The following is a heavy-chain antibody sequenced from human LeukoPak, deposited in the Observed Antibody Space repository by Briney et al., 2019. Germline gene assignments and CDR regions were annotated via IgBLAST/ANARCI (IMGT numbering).Heavy chain of an antibody. CDR2: ISGSGTST. D-gene: IGHD2-2*01. CDR3: AKFYEYCSSTSCTGYFEY. J-gene: IGHJ4*02. CDR1: GFTFSNYA. V-gene: IGHV3-23*01. Sequence: PGGFLRLSCAASGFTFSNYAMTWVRQAPGKGLEWVSGISGSGTSTYYADSVKGRFTISRDNSKNTLYLQMNSLRAEDTAVYYCAKFYEYCSSTSCTGYFEYWGQGTLVTFSS.